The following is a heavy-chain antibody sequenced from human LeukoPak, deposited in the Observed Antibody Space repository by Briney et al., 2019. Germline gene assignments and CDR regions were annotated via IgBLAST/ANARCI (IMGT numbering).Heavy chain of an antibody. J-gene: IGHJ4*02. CDR2: ISGFGNTI. CDR1: GFIFSDHG. Sequence: PGGSLRLSCVGYGFIFSDHGMNWVRQAPGKGLEWVSYISGFGNTIYYADSVRGRSTISRDNAERSLYLQMNSLRAEDTAVYYCAGDPPGNYYDDTGYYLWGQGTLVTVSS. V-gene: IGHV3-48*04. CDR3: AGDPPGNYYDDTGYYL. D-gene: IGHD3-22*01.